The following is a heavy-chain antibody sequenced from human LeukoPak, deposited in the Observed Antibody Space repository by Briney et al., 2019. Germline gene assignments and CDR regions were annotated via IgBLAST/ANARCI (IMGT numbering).Heavy chain of an antibody. CDR1: GGSISSRSYY. CDR2: INYSGNT. Sequence: PSETLSLTCSVSGGSISSRSYYWGWIRQPPGKGLEWIGSINYSGNTYYNPSLKSRVSISVDTSKNQFSLKLTSVTAVGTAVYYCAKEEGRYCSGGTCYSGTWGQGTLVTVSS. J-gene: IGHJ5*02. D-gene: IGHD2-15*01. CDR3: AKEEGRYCSGGTCYSGT. V-gene: IGHV4-39*07.